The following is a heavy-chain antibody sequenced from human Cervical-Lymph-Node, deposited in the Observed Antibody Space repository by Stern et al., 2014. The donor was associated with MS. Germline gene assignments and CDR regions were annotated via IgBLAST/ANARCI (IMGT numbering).Heavy chain of an antibody. Sequence: QLQLQESGPGLVKPSETLSLTCTVSRGSISSSSYYWGWIRQPPGKGLEWIGSIYSSGSTYYNPSLKSRVTLSVDTSKNPFLLKLSSVTAADTAVYYCARQAVAGRVYRFDPWGQGTLVTVSS. CDR3: ARQAVAGRVYRFDP. CDR1: RGSISSSSYY. V-gene: IGHV4-39*01. CDR2: IYSSGST. D-gene: IGHD6-19*01. J-gene: IGHJ5*02.